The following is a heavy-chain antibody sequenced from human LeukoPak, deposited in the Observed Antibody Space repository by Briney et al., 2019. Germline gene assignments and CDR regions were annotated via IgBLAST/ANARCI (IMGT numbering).Heavy chain of an antibody. J-gene: IGHJ4*02. Sequence: PGGSLRLSCAASGFSFSDYAMSWVRQAPGKGLEWVSGISGSAGTSSHADSVRGRFTISRDNSKNTLYLQMNSLRVEDTAVYYCARDRGVTPRRNYFDYWGQGSLVAVSS. CDR3: ARDRGVTPRRNYFDY. D-gene: IGHD2-8*01. CDR1: GFSFSDYA. CDR2: ISGSAGTS. V-gene: IGHV3-23*01.